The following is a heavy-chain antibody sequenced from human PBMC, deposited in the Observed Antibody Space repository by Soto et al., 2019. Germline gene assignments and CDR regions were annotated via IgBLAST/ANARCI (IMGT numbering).Heavy chain of an antibody. CDR3: ARRSYYDSSGYPLWYWFDP. D-gene: IGHD3-22*01. V-gene: IGHV4-39*01. CDR2: IYYSGST. CDR1: GGSISSSSYY. J-gene: IGHJ5*02. Sequence: QLQLQESGPGLVKPSETLSLTCTVSGGSISSSSYYWGWIRQPPGKGLEWIGSIYYSGSTYYNPSLKSRVTISVDTSKNQFSLKLSSVTAADTAVYYCARRSYYDSSGYPLWYWFDPWGQGTLVTVSS.